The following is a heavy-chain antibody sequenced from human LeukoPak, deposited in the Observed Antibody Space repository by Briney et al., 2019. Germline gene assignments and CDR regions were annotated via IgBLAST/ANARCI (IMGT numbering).Heavy chain of an antibody. CDR3: ARGVYYSALFLHTDS. J-gene: IGHJ4*02. CDR1: GGSINTYY. V-gene: IGHV4-59*01. D-gene: IGHD3-22*01. Sequence: SSETLSVTSTDPGGSINTYYWSWIRQPLGKGLEWRSSTSYAGIIRYHPSLKCRLNLSLDTSKNLFSLVLTSVTSADTAVYYCARGVYYSALFLHTDSWGQGTLVAVSS. CDR2: TSYAGII.